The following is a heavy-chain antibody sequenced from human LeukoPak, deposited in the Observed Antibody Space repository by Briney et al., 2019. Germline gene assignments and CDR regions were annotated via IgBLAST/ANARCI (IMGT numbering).Heavy chain of an antibody. CDR2: IYPGDSDT. V-gene: IGHV5-51*01. D-gene: IGHD3-9*01. CDR3: ARTYYDILTGYSYFDY. Sequence: GESLKISCKGSGYSFTSYWIGWVRQLPGKGLEWMGIIYPGDSDTRYGPSFQGQVSISADKSISTAYLQWGSLKASDTAMYYCARTYYDILTGYSYFDYWGQGTLVTVSS. CDR1: GYSFTSYW. J-gene: IGHJ4*02.